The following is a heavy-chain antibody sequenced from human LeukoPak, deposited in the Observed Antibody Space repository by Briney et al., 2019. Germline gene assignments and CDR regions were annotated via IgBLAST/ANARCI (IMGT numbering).Heavy chain of an antibody. D-gene: IGHD5-12*01. CDR3: ARGSGFSYMDV. CDR2: IYYSGSI. V-gene: IGHV4-59*01. CDR1: GGSINNYY. Sequence: SETLSLTCTVSGGSINNYYWNWIRQPPGKGLEWITYIYYSGSINYNPSLKSRVTISIDPSKTQFSLQLSSVTAADTAVYFCARGSGFSYMDVWGKGTTVTVS. J-gene: IGHJ6*03.